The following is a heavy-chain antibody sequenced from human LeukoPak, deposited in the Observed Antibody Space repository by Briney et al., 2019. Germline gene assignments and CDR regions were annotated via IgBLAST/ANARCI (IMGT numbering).Heavy chain of an antibody. CDR1: GYTFTGYY. Sequence: ASVKVSCKASGYTFTGYYMHWVRQAPGQGLEWMGRINPNSGGTNYAQKFQGRVTMTRDTSISTAYMELSRLRSDDTAVYYCASADTIFGVVIGSGAFGIWGQGTMVTVSS. J-gene: IGHJ3*02. CDR2: INPNSGGT. D-gene: IGHD3-3*01. CDR3: ASADTIFGVVIGSGAFGI. V-gene: IGHV1-2*06.